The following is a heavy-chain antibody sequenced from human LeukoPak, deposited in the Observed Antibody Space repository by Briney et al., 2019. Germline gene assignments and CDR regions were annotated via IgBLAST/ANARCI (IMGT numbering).Heavy chain of an antibody. CDR1: GFTFSSYS. V-gene: IGHV3-21*01. J-gene: IGHJ4*02. CDR3: ARDRVVTRGGFDY. Sequence: PGGSLRLSCAASGFTFSSYSMNRVRQAPGKGLEWVSSISSSSSYIYYADSVKGRFTISKDNAKNSLYLQMNSLRAEDTAVYYCARDRVVTRGGFDYWGQGTLVTVSS. CDR2: ISSSSSYI. D-gene: IGHD4-23*01.